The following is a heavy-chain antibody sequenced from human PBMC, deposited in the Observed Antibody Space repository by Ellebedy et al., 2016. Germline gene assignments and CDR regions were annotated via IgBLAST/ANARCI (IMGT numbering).Heavy chain of an antibody. CDR3: AKNVGELQYDAFDI. Sequence: GESLKISXAASGFTFSDYYMSWIRQAPGKGLEWVSYISSSGSTIYYADSVKGRFTISRDNAKNSLYLQMNSLRAEDTAVYYCAKNVGELQYDAFDIWGKGTTVTVSS. J-gene: IGHJ3*02. D-gene: IGHD3-10*01. CDR2: ISSSGSTI. CDR1: GFTFSDYY. V-gene: IGHV3-11*04.